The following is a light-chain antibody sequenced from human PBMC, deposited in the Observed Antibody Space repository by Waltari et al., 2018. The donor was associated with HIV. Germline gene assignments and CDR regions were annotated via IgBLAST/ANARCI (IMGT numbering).Light chain of an antibody. Sequence: QSALTQPASVSGSPGQSITISCTGTSSDVGGSNYVSCYQQHPGKAPKLMIYEVSKRPSGVSNRFCGSKSGNTASLTISGLQAEDEADYYCSSYTSSSSYVFGTGTKVTVL. CDR1: SSDVGGSNY. J-gene: IGLJ1*01. CDR3: SSYTSSSSYV. CDR2: EVS. V-gene: IGLV2-14*01.